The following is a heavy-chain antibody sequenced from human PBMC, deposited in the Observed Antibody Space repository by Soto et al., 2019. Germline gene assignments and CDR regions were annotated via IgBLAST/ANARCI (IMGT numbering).Heavy chain of an antibody. CDR3: AKNPRPAAGTNYFDY. CDR2: MSGSGDNT. J-gene: IGHJ4*02. Sequence: EEQLVESGGGLVQPGGSLRLSCAASGFTFSSYAMSWVRQAPGKGPEWVSAMSGSGDNTYYADSVKGRFTISRDNSKNALYLQMNSLRAEDMAVYYCAKNPRPAAGTNYFDYWGQGTLVTVSS. D-gene: IGHD6-13*01. CDR1: GFTFSSYA. V-gene: IGHV3-23*04.